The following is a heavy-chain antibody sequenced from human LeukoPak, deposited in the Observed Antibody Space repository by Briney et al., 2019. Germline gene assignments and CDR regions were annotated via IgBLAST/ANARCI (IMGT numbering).Heavy chain of an antibody. CDR2: IIPIFGTA. V-gene: IGHV1-69*05. J-gene: IGHJ6*03. CDR3: ARDGSSSLENYYYYYMDV. CDR1: GGTFSSYA. D-gene: IGHD6-6*01. Sequence: SVKVSCKASGGTFSSYAISWVRQAPGQGLEWMGGIIPIFGTANYAQKFQGRVTITTDESTSTAYMELGSLRPEDTAVYYCARDGSSSLENYYYYYMDVWGKGTTVTVSS.